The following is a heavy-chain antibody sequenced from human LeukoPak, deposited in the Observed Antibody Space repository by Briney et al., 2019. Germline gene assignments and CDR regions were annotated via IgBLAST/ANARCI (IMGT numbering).Heavy chain of an antibody. CDR1: GXTFTTYS. Sequence: GGSLRLSCAASGXTFTTYSMNWVRQAPGKGLEWVSCISGSSTYIYYADSVKGRFTISRDNAKNSLYLQMSSLRAEDTAVYYCARGYCNGGGCYFADWGQGTLVTVSS. CDR3: ARGYCNGGGCYFAD. CDR2: ISGSSTYI. J-gene: IGHJ4*02. V-gene: IGHV3-21*01. D-gene: IGHD2-15*01.